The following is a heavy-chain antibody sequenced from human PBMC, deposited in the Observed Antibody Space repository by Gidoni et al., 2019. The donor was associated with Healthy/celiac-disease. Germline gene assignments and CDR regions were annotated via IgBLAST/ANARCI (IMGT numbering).Heavy chain of an antibody. Sequence: QLQLQESGSGLVKPSQTLSLTCAVSGCSISSGGYSWSWIRQPPGKGLEWIGYIYHSGSTYYNPSLKSRVTISVDRSKNQFSLKLSSVTAADTAVYYGARSHSGVVIRYFDYWGQGTLVTVSS. CDR3: ARSHSGVVIRYFDY. CDR1: GCSISSGGYS. V-gene: IGHV4-30-2*01. J-gene: IGHJ4*02. CDR2: IYHSGST. D-gene: IGHD3-3*01.